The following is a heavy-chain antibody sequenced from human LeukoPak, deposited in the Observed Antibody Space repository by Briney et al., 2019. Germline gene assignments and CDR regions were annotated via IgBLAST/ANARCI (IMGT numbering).Heavy chain of an antibody. D-gene: IGHD5-18*01. CDR3: AKAGYSYGYLDY. CDR1: GFTFSSYG. CDR2: IRYDGSNK. V-gene: IGHV3-30*02. J-gene: IGHJ4*02. Sequence: GGSLRLSCAASGFTFSSYGMHWVRQAPGKGLEWVAFIRYDGSNKYYADSMKGRFTISRDNSKNTLYLQMNSLRAEDTAVYYCAKAGYSYGYLDYWGQGTLVTVSS.